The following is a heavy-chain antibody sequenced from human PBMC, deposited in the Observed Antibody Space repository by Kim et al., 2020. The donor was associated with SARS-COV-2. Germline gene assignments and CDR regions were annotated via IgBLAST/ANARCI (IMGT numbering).Heavy chain of an antibody. CDR1: GFTFTSSA. V-gene: IGHV1-58*01. Sequence: SVKVSCKASGFTFTSSAVQWVRQARGQRLEWIGWIVVGSGNTYYAQKFQERVTITRDMSPSTAYMELSRLRSEDTDVYYCAAPNGDYEGTVDYWGQGTLVTVSS. CDR2: IVVGSGNT. CDR3: AAPNGDYEGTVDY. J-gene: IGHJ4*02. D-gene: IGHD4-17*01.